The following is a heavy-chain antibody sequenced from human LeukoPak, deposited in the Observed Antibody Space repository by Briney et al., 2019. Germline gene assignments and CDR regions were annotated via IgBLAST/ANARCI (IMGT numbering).Heavy chain of an antibody. V-gene: IGHV4-59*01. Sequence: PSETLSLTCTVSGGSISSYCWSWIRQPPGKGLEWIGYIYYSGSTNYNPSLKSRVTISVDTSKNQFSLKLNSVTAADTAVYYCARDRSEFDYWGQGTLVTVSS. CDR2: IYYSGST. CDR1: GGSISSYC. D-gene: IGHD1-14*01. J-gene: IGHJ4*02. CDR3: ARDRSEFDY.